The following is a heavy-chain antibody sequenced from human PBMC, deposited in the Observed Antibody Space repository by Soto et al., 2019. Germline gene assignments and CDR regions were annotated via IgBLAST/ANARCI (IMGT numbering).Heavy chain of an antibody. CDR2: IYYTGTT. CDR3: ARFGEIPFDY. Sequence: SETLSLTCTVSGGSISRSGYYWGWIRQPPGKGLEWIGSIYYTGTTYYSPSLKSRVTMSVDTSKNHFSLRLSSVTAADTAVYYCARFGEIPFDYWGQGTLVTVSS. V-gene: IGHV4-39*02. CDR1: GGSISRSGYY. J-gene: IGHJ4*01. D-gene: IGHD3-10*01.